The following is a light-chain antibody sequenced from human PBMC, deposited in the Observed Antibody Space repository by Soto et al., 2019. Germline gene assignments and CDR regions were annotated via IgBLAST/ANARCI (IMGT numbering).Light chain of an antibody. Sequence: QSALTQPASVSGSPGQSITISCTGTISVVGGYNYVSWYQQHPGKAPNLIIFDVSNRPSGVSNRFSGSKSGNSASLTISGLQTEEEADYYCSSYTGSNTPVVFGGGTKLTVL. CDR1: ISVVGGYNY. CDR2: DVS. V-gene: IGLV2-14*01. J-gene: IGLJ2*01. CDR3: SSYTGSNTPVV.